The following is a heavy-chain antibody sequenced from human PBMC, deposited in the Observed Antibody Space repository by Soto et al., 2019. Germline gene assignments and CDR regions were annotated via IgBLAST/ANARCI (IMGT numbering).Heavy chain of an antibody. CDR3: AREGLYCSGGSCYYYYGMDV. Sequence: GGSLRLSCAASGFTFSSCWMHWVRQAPGKGLVWVSRINSDGRSTSYADSVKGRFTISRDNAKNTLYLQMNSLRAEDTAVYYCAREGLYCSGGSCYYYYGMDVWGQGTTVTVSS. CDR1: GFTFSSCW. D-gene: IGHD2-15*01. CDR2: INSDGRST. V-gene: IGHV3-74*01. J-gene: IGHJ6*02.